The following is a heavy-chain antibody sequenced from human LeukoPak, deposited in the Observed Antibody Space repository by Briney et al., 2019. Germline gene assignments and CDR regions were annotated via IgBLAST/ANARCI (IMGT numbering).Heavy chain of an antibody. Sequence: ASVKVSCKASGYTFTSYYMHWVRQAPGQGLEWMGIINPSGGSTSYAQKFQGRVTMTRDTSTSTVYMELSSLRSEDTAVYYCARDTGIAVAGTVENRLGRAGFFDYWGQGTLVTVSS. D-gene: IGHD6-19*01. J-gene: IGHJ4*02. V-gene: IGHV1-46*01. CDR1: GYTFTSYY. CDR2: INPSGGST. CDR3: ARDTGIAVAGTVENRLGRAGFFDY.